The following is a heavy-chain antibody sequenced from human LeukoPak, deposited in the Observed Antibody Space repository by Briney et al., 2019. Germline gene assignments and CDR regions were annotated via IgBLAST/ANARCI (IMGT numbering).Heavy chain of an antibody. V-gene: IGHV4-4*02. D-gene: IGHD3-10*01. CDR3: ARDSRSDYYGSGSYNAFDI. J-gene: IGHJ3*02. CDR1: GDSISSSNW. CDR2: IYHSGST. Sequence: PSGTLSLTCAVSGDSISSSNWWSWVRQPPGKGLEWLGEIYHSGSTNYNPSLKSRVTISVDKSKNQFSLKLSSVTAADTAVYYCARDSRSDYYGSGSYNAFDIWGQGTMVTVSS.